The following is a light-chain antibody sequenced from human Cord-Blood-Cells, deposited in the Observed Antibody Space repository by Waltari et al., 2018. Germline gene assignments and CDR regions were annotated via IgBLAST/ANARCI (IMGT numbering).Light chain of an antibody. CDR3: AAWDDSLNGWV. CDR2: SNN. V-gene: IGLV1-44*01. Sequence: QSVLTQPPSASGTPGQRATISCSGSSSNIGSNTVNWYQQLPGTAPKLLMYSNNRRPSGVPDRFAGSKSGTSASLAISGLQSEDEADYYCAAWDDSLNGWVFGGGTKLTVL. CDR1: SSNIGSNT. J-gene: IGLJ3*02.